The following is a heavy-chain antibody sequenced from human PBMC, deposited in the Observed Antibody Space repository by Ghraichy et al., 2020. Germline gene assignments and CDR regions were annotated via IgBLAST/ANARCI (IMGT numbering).Heavy chain of an antibody. V-gene: IGHV4-31*03. Sequence: SETLYLTCTVSGGSISSGGYYWSWIRQHPGKGLEWIGYIYYSGSTYYNPSLKSRVTISVDTSKNQFSLKLSSVTAADTAVYYCARVAVLGGTMVRGVIWFDPWGQGTLVTVSS. J-gene: IGHJ5*02. CDR1: GGSISSGGYY. CDR3: ARVAVLGGTMVRGVIWFDP. CDR2: IYYSGST. D-gene: IGHD3-10*01.